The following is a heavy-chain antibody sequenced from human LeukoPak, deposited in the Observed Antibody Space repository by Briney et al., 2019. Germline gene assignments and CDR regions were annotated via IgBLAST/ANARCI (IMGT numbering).Heavy chain of an antibody. Sequence: SETLSLTCTVSGGSISSYYWSWIRQPAGKGLEWIGRIYNSGSTNYNTNYNPSLTSRVTMSVDTSKNQFSLKLNSVSAADTAVYFCARAIWYGSGTTAFDYWGQGTLVAVSP. CDR2: IYNSGST. CDR3: ARAIWYGSGTTAFDY. V-gene: IGHV4-4*07. D-gene: IGHD3-10*01. CDR1: GGSISSYY. J-gene: IGHJ4*02.